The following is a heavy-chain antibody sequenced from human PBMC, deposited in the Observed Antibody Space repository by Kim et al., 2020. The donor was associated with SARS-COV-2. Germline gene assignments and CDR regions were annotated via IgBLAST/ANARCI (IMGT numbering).Heavy chain of an antibody. CDR3: ARDGAGGGEWFDP. CDR1: GGSISSSSYY. D-gene: IGHD2-8*02. Sequence: SETLSLTCTVSGGSISSSSYYWGWIRQPPGKGLEWIGSIYYSWSTYYNPSLKSRVTISVDTSKNQFSLKLSSVTAADTAVYYCARDGAGGGEWFDPWGQGTLVTVSS. CDR2: IYYSWST. J-gene: IGHJ5*02. V-gene: IGHV4-39*07.